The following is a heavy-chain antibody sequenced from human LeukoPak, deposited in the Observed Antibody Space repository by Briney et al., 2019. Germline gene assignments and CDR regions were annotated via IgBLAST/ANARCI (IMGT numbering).Heavy chain of an antibody. CDR1: GGSISSSSYY. D-gene: IGHD1-1*01. J-gene: IGHJ6*03. Sequence: SETLSLTCTVSGGSISSSSYYWGWIRQPPGKGLEWIGSIYYSGSTYYNPSLKSRVTISVDTSKNQFSLKLSSVTAADTAVYYCARHLLERQPYYYYYMDVWGKGTTVTISS. CDR3: ARHLLERQPYYYYYMDV. CDR2: IYYSGST. V-gene: IGHV4-39*01.